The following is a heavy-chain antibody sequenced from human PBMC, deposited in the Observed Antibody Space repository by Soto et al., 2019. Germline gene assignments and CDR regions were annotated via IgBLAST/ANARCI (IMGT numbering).Heavy chain of an antibody. J-gene: IGHJ4*02. V-gene: IGHV1-69*13. Sequence: ASVKVSCKASGGTFSSYAISWVRQAPGQGLEWMGGIIPIFGTANYAQKFQGRVTITADESTSTAYMELSSLRSEDTAVYYCARVGDYYDSSGYYLDYWGQGTLVTVSS. CDR2: IIPIFGTA. CDR1: GGTFSSYA. CDR3: ARVGDYYDSSGYYLDY. D-gene: IGHD3-22*01.